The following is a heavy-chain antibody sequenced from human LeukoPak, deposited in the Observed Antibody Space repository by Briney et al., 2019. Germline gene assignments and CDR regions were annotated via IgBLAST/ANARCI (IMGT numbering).Heavy chain of an antibody. CDR2: IHYSGNT. D-gene: IGHD1-26*01. J-gene: IGHJ4*02. V-gene: IGHV4-39*01. Sequence: SGTLSLTCTVSGASISSSNFYWAWIRQPPGKGLEWIGTIHYSGNTYYNPSLKSRVTISVDTSKNQFSLKLSSVTAADTAVYYCARTGRRRGWEPDYWGQGTLVTVSS. CDR3: ARTGRRRGWEPDY. CDR1: GASISSSNFY.